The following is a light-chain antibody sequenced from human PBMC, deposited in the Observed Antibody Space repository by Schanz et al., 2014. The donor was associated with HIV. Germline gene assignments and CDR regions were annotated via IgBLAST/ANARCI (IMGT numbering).Light chain of an antibody. CDR3: QSYDKSLSVVV. CDR1: SSNIGAGYD. V-gene: IGLV1-40*01. J-gene: IGLJ2*01. CDR2: GNS. Sequence: QSVLTQPPSVSGAPGQRVTISCTGSSSNIGAGYDVHWYQQLPGTAPKLLIYGNSNRPSGVPDRFSGSTSGTSAYLAITGLQADDEADYYCQSYDKSLSVVVFGGGTKLTVL.